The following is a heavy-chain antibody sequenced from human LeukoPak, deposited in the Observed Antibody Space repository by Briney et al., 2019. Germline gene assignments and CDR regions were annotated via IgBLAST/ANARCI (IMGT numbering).Heavy chain of an antibody. V-gene: IGHV4-34*01. CDR3: ATQNYYYGSGRFDY. CDR1: GGSFSGYY. J-gene: IGHJ4*02. D-gene: IGHD3-10*01. Sequence: SETLSLTCAVYGGSFSGYYWSWIRQPPGKGLEWIGEINHSGSTNYNPSLKSRVTISVDTSKNQFSLKLSSVTAADTAVYYCATQNYYYGSGRFDYWGQGTLVTVSS. CDR2: INHSGST.